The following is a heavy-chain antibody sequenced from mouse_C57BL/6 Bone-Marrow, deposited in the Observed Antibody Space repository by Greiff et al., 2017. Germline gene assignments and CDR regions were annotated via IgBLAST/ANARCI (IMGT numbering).Heavy chain of an antibody. D-gene: IGHD1-1*01. V-gene: IGHV1-7*01. J-gene: IGHJ4*01. Sequence: QVHVKQSGAELAKPGASVKLSCKASGYTFTSYWMHWVKQRPGQGLEWIGYINPSSGYTKYNQKFKDKATLTADKSSSTAYMQLSSLTYEDSAVYYCASPITTVVALYYAMDYWGQGTSVTVSS. CDR1: GYTFTSYW. CDR3: ASPITTVVALYYAMDY. CDR2: INPSSGYT.